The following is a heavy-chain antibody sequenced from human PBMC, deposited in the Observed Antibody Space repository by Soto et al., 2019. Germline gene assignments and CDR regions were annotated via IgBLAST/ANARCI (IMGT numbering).Heavy chain of an antibody. J-gene: IGHJ4*02. CDR3: ARDLYYYDSSGYFY. D-gene: IGHD3-22*01. CDR1: GFTFSSYS. Sequence: GGSLRLSCAAPGFTFSSYSVNWVRQAPGKGLEWVSYISSSSSTIYYADSVKGRFTISRDNAKNSLYLQMNSLRDEDTAVYYCARDLYYYDSSGYFYWGQGTLVTVSS. V-gene: IGHV3-48*02. CDR2: ISSSSSTI.